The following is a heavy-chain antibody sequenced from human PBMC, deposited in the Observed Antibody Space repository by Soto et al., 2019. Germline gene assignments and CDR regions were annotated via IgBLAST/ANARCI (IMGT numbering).Heavy chain of an antibody. Sequence: PGGSLRLSCAASAFTFSNYAMSWVRQAPGKGLEWVSTLSGRGGGTYYADSVKGRFTISRDNSKSTLYLQMNILRDEDTAVYYCARADLLTDYYDPIPYFDYWGQGTLVTVSS. CDR1: AFTFSNYA. D-gene: IGHD3-9*01. V-gene: IGHV3-23*01. CDR3: ARADLLTDYYDPIPYFDY. CDR2: LSGRGGGT. J-gene: IGHJ4*02.